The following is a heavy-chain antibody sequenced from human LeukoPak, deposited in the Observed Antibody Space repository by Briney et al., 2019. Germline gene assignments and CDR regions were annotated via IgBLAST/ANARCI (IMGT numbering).Heavy chain of an antibody. Sequence: GSLRLSCAASGFTFNNAWMNWVRQPPGKGLEWIGEINHSGSTNYNPSLKSRVTISVDTSKNQFSLKLSSVTAADTAVYYCARGGASCTNGVCQFDYWGQGTLVTVSS. V-gene: IGHV4-34*01. CDR2: INHSGST. CDR1: GFTFNNAW. D-gene: IGHD2-8*01. CDR3: ARGGASCTNGVCQFDY. J-gene: IGHJ4*02.